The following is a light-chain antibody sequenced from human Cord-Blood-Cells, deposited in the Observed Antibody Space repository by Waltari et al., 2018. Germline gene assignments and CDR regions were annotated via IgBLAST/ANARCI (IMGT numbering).Light chain of an antibody. CDR1: NIGSKS. V-gene: IGLV3-21*03. J-gene: IGLJ3*02. CDR3: QVWDSSSDREV. CDR2: DDS. Sequence: SYVLTQPPSVSVATGKTARITCGGNNIGSKSVQWYQQKPGQAPLLVVYDDSDRPSGIPERFSGSNSGNTATLTISRVEAGDEADYYCQVWDSSSDREVFGGGTKLTVL.